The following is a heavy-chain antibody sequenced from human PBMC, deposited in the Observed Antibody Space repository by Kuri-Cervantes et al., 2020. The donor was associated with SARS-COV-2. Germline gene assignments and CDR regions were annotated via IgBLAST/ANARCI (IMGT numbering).Heavy chain of an antibody. CDR2: TSYDGSTK. V-gene: IGHV3-30-3*01. D-gene: IGHD2-21*01. CDR3: ARGRVGVQDF. Sequence: GESLKISCAASGFTFNNYAMHWVRQTPGEGPEWVAITSYDGSTKYYADSVKGRFTISRDNSKNTLYLQMNNLRGEDTAVYFCARGRVGVQDFWGQGTLVTVSS. CDR1: GFTFNNYA. J-gene: IGHJ4*02.